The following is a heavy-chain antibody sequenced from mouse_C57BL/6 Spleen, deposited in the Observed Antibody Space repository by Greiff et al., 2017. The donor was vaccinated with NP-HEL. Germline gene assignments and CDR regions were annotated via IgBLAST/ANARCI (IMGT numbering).Heavy chain of an antibody. V-gene: IGHV1-52*01. D-gene: IGHD1-1*01. CDR2: IDPSDSET. CDR1: GYTFTSYW. CDR3: AREGYYGSPSDY. J-gene: IGHJ2*01. Sequence: QVQLQQPGAELVRPGSSVKLSCKASGYTFTSYWMHWVKQRPIQGLEWIGNIDPSDSETHYNQKFKDKATLSVDKSSSTAYMQLSSLTSEDSAVYYCAREGYYGSPSDYWGQGTTLTVSS.